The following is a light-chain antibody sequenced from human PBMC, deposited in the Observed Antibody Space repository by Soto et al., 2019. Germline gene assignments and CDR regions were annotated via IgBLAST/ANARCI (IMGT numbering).Light chain of an antibody. CDR2: EVS. V-gene: IGLV2-23*02. CDR1: STDVGSYNL. Sequence: QSALTQPASVSGSPGQSITISCAGASTDVGSYNLVSWYQQHPGKAPKLIIYEVSKRPSGISNRFSGSKSGNTASLTISGLQAEDEADYHCCSYAGSFSWVFGGGTKLTVL. J-gene: IGLJ3*02. CDR3: CSYAGSFSWV.